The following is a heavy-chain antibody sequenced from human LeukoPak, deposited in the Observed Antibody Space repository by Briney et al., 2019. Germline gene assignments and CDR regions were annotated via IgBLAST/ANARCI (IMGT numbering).Heavy chain of an antibody. V-gene: IGHV1-8*01. J-gene: IGHJ5*02. CDR2: MNPNSGNT. D-gene: IGHD4-23*01. CDR1: GYTFTSYD. CDR3: AREGGSTVVTTWFDP. Sequence: ASVKVSCKASGYTFTSYDINWVRQATGQGLEWMGWMNPNSGNTGYVQKFQGRVTMTRNTSISTAYMELSSLRSEDTAVYYCAREGGSTVVTTWFDPWGQGTLVTVSS.